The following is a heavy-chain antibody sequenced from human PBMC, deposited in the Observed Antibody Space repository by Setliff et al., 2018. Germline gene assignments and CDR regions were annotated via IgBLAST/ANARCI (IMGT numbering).Heavy chain of an antibody. Sequence: SETLSLTCAVYGGFIRDYYWNWIRQSPGKGLEWIGYIYYRGTTNYNSSLKSRVTISVDTSKNQFSLKLSSVTAADTAVYYCAREARYSYATDYWGPGTLVTVSS. CDR3: AREARYSYATDY. J-gene: IGHJ4*02. CDR1: GGFIRDYY. D-gene: IGHD5-18*01. CDR2: IYYRGTT. V-gene: IGHV4-59*12.